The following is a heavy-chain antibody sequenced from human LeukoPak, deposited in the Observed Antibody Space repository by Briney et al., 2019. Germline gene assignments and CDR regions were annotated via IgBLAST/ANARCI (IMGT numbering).Heavy chain of an antibody. V-gene: IGHV4-30-2*01. Sequence: SETLSLTCTVSGGSISSGGYYWSWIRQPPGKGLEWIGYIYHSGSTYYNPSLKSRVTISVDRSKNQFSLKLSSVTAADTAVYYCARDGAAREPGSLGAFDIWGQGTMVTVSS. D-gene: IGHD6-6*01. CDR2: IYHSGST. CDR1: GGSISSGGYY. J-gene: IGHJ3*02. CDR3: ARDGAAREPGSLGAFDI.